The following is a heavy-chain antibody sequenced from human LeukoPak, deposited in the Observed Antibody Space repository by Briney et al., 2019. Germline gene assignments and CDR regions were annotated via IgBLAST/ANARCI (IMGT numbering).Heavy chain of an antibody. CDR3: ARDNSVGDNAWWFDP. J-gene: IGHJ5*02. CDR1: GYIFTSYN. Sequence: ASVKVSCKTSGYIFTSYNMHWVRQAPGRGLEWMGIINPSGGSTGYAQKFQGRVTMTRDMSTSTDYMELSSLRSEDTAIYYCARDNSVGDNAWWFDPWGQGTLVTVSS. D-gene: IGHD1-26*01. V-gene: IGHV1-46*01. CDR2: INPSGGST.